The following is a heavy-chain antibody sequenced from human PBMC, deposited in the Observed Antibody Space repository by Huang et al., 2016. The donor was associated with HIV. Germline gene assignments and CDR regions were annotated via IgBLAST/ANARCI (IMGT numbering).Heavy chain of an antibody. CDR3: ARSPQIYQTSGLAHYYFDF. CDR1: GGSIRSHH. J-gene: IGHJ2*01. Sequence: QVQLQESGPGLVKPSETLSLSCTVSGGSIRSHHWSWIRQPPGKGLEWIATISDTGRTKYNPSLKSRVSMSLDTSKNNFSLKLTSVTAADTAVYYCARSPQIYQTSGLAHYYFDFWGRGTLVTVSS. D-gene: IGHD6-19*01. V-gene: IGHV4-59*11. CDR2: ISDTGRT.